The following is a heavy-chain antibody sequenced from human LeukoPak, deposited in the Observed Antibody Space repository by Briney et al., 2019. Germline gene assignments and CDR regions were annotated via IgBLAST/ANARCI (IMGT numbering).Heavy chain of an antibody. CDR1: GGSISSYY. D-gene: IGHD2-2*01. CDR3: ARDWGYCSSTSCFDYYYYGMDV. V-gene: IGHV4-4*07. J-gene: IGHJ6*02. Sequence: SETLSLTCTVSGGSISSYYWSWIRQPAGKGLEWIGRIYTSGSTNYNPSLKSRVTMSVDTSKNQFSLKLSSVTAADTAVYYCARDWGYCSSTSCFDYYYYGMDVWGQGTTVTVSS. CDR2: IYTSGST.